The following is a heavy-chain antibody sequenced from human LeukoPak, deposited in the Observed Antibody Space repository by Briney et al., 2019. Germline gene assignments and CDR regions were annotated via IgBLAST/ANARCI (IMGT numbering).Heavy chain of an antibody. J-gene: IGHJ6*03. Sequence: SETLSLTCTVSGGSISSSSYYWGWIRQPPGKGLEWIGSIYYSGSTYYNPSLKSRVTISVDTSKNQFPLKLSSVTAADTAVYYCARASVTYYYYYYMDVWGKGTTVTVSS. CDR2: IYYSGST. V-gene: IGHV4-39*06. CDR1: GGSISSSSYY. CDR3: ARASVTYYYYYYMDV. D-gene: IGHD4-11*01.